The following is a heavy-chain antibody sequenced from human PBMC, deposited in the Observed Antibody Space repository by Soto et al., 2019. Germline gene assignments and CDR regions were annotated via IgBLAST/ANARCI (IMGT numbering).Heavy chain of an antibody. J-gene: IGHJ4*02. CDR1: GGSFSGYY. V-gene: IGHV4-34*01. Sequence: SETLSLTCAVYGGSFSGYYWTWIRQPPGTGLEWIGEINHSGSTNYNPSLKSRVTISVDTSKNQFSLKLTSVTAADTAVYYCARDKITGLFDYWAQGTLVTVSS. D-gene: IGHD2-8*02. CDR3: ARDKITGLFDY. CDR2: INHSGST.